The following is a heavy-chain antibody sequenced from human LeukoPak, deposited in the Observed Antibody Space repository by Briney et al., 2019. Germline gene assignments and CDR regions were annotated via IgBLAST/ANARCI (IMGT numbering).Heavy chain of an antibody. CDR2: ISSSGSTI. CDR1: GFTFSDYY. D-gene: IGHD1-7*01. CDR3: ARSGTLWNYPLFDY. V-gene: IGHV3-11*01. J-gene: IGHJ4*02. Sequence: PGGSLKLSCAASGFTFSDYYMSWIRQAPGKGLEWVSYISSSGSTIYYADSVKGRFTISRDNAKNSLYLQMNSLRAEDTAVYYCARSGTLWNYPLFDYWGQGTLVTVSS.